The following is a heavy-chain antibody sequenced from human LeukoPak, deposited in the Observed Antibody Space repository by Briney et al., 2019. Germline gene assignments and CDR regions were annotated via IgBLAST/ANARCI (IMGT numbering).Heavy chain of an antibody. V-gene: IGHV4-61*01. Sequence: SETMSLTCDVSGYSISSGYYWGWIRQPPAKVLEWIGYIYYIGRTNYNPSLKGRVTKSVDTSNNQLSLKPSSVTDADTALNKIAREKTRSSSSWLDYWGQGTLVTVSS. D-gene: IGHD6-13*01. J-gene: IGHJ4*02. CDR3: AREKTRSSSSWLDY. CDR1: GYSISSGYY. CDR2: IYYIGRT.